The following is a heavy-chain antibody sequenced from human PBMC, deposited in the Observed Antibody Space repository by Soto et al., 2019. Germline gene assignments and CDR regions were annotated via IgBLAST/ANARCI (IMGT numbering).Heavy chain of an antibody. D-gene: IGHD6-13*01. CDR1: GGSISSYY. V-gene: IGHV4-59*08. CDR2: IYYSGST. J-gene: IGHJ5*02. Sequence: NPWETLSLTCTVSGGSISSYYWSWIRQPPGKGLEWIGYIYYSGSTNYNPSLKSRVTISVDTSKNQFSLKLSSVTAADTAVYYCARHPSKPSSSWYWFDPWGQGTLVTVSS. CDR3: ARHPSKPSSSWYWFDP.